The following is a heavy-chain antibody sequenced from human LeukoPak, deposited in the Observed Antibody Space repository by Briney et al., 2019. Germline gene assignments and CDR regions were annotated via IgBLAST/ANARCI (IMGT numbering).Heavy chain of an antibody. CDR3: ARSSGGYSSSWPLDY. V-gene: IGHV3-74*01. Sequence: GGSLRLSCAASGFTLSSYWMHWVRQAPGKGLVWVSRINSDGSSTSYADSVKGRFTISRDNAKNTLYLQMNSLRAEDTAVYYCARSSGGYSSSWPLDYWGQGTLVTVSS. J-gene: IGHJ4*02. D-gene: IGHD6-13*01. CDR1: GFTLSSYW. CDR2: INSDGSST.